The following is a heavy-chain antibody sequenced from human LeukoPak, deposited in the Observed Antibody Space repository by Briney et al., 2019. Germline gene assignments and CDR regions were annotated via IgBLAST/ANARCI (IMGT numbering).Heavy chain of an antibody. CDR1: GGSISSYY. CDR3: ARHGGTLDYFDY. V-gene: IGHV4-59*08. Sequence: SETLSLTCAVSGGSISSYYWSWIRQPPGKGLEWIGYISYGGATSYNPSLKRRVTISVDSPKNRFSLRLSSLTAADTALYYCARHGGTLDYFDYWGPGSLVTVSS. J-gene: IGHJ4*02. CDR2: ISYGGAT. D-gene: IGHD1-26*01.